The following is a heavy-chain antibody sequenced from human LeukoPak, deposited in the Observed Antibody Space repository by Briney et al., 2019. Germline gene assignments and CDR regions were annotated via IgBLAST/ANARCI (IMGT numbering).Heavy chain of an antibody. J-gene: IGHJ6*03. CDR3: ARALRGYYMDV. CDR1: GGSISSYY. Sequence: SETLSLTCTVSGGSISSYYWSWIRQPPGKGLEWIGYIYHSGNTNYNPSLKSRVAISVDASKNQFSLKLTSVTAADTAVYHCARALRGYYMDVWGKGITVTVSS. CDR2: IYHSGNT. V-gene: IGHV4-59*01. D-gene: IGHD3-10*01.